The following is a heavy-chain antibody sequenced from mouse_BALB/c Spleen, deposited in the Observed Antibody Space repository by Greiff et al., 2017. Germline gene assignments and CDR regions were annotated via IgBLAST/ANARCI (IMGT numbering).Heavy chain of an antibody. D-gene: IGHD2-4*01. CDR3: ASIYYDYDVRAMDY. Sequence: VQVVESGPGLVAPSQSLSITCTVSGFSLTSYGVHWVRQPPGKGLEWLGVIWAGGSTNYNSALMSRLSISKDNSKSQVFLKMNSLQTDDTAMYYCASIYYDYDVRAMDYWGQGTSVTVSS. CDR2: IWAGGST. CDR1: GFSLTSYG. V-gene: IGHV2-9*02. J-gene: IGHJ4*01.